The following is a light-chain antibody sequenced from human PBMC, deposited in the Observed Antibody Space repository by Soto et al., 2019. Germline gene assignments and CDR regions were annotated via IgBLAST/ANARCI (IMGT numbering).Light chain of an antibody. J-gene: IGKJ1*01. CDR3: QQYGSALTWT. CDR1: QSVNSN. V-gene: IGKV3-20*01. Sequence: EIVLTQSPATLSVSPGDRATLSCRASQSVNSNLAWYHLKPGQAPRLLIYGASNRATGIPDRFSGSGSGTDFTLTITRLEPEDFAVYYCQQYGSALTWTFGQGTKVDI. CDR2: GAS.